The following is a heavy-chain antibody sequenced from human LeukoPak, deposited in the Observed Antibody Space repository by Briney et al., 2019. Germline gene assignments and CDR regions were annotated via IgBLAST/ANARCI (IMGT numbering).Heavy chain of an antibody. CDR2: IYYSGST. D-gene: IGHD6-13*01. Sequence: SETLSLTCTVSGGSISSSSYYWGWIRQPPGKGLEWIGSIYYSGSTYYNPSPRSRVTISVDTSKNQFSLKLSSVTAADTAVYYCARHRPAGYYFDYWGQGTLATVSS. J-gene: IGHJ4*02. CDR1: GGSISSSSYY. V-gene: IGHV4-39*01. CDR3: ARHRPAGYYFDY.